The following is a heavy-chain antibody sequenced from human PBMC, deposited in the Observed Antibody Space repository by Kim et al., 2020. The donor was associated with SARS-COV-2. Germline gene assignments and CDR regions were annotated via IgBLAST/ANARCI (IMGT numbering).Heavy chain of an antibody. CDR2: MNPNSGNT. Sequence: ASVKVSCKASGYTFTSYDINWVRQATGQGLEWMGWMNPNSGNTGYAQKFQGRVTMTRNTSISIAYMELSSLRSEDTAVYYCARVGYGDYYYYYYYMDVWGKGTPGTVSS. D-gene: IGHD4-17*01. J-gene: IGHJ6*03. CDR1: GYTFTSYD. V-gene: IGHV1-8*01. CDR3: ARVGYGDYYYYYYYMDV.